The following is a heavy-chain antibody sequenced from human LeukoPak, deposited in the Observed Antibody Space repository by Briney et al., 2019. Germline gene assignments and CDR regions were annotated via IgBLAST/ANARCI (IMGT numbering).Heavy chain of an antibody. Sequence: GASVKVSCKASGYTFTSYGVSWVRQAPGQGLEWMGWISAYNGNTNYAQKVQGRVTMTTDTSTSTAYMELRSLRSDDTAVYYCARDTSAYPPYYWGQGTLVTVSS. D-gene: IGHD3-22*01. CDR1: GYTFTSYG. J-gene: IGHJ4*02. V-gene: IGHV1-18*01. CDR2: ISAYNGNT. CDR3: ARDTSAYPPYY.